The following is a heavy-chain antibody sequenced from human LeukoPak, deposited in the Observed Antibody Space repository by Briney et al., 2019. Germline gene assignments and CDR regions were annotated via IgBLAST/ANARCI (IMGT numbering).Heavy chain of an antibody. J-gene: IGHJ1*01. V-gene: IGHV5-51*01. CDR3: ARTNCGGDCYCAEYFQH. CDR1: GYSFTSYW. D-gene: IGHD2-21*01. Sequence: GESLKISCKGSGYSFTSYWIGWVRQMPGKGLEWMGIIYPGDSDTRYSPSFQGQVTISADKSISTAYLQWSSLKASDTAMYYCARTNCGGDCYCAEYFQHWGQGTLVTVSS. CDR2: IYPGDSDT.